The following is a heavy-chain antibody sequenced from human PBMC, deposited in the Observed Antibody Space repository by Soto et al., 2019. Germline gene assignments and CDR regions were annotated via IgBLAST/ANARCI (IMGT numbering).Heavy chain of an antibody. Sequence: QVQLVESGGGEVQPGRSLTIYCAACGFTFSTYGMHWVRQTPGKGLEWVAVISYDGTNKFYSDSVKGPFTISRDNFKNTLTLQMNSLRADDTAVYSCAKDLQSYGDYDYYCYGMDVWGLGTRVIVSS. V-gene: IGHV3-30*18. J-gene: IGHJ6*02. CDR2: ISYDGTNK. CDR1: GFTFSTYG. D-gene: IGHD4-17*01. CDR3: AKDLQSYGDYDYYCYGMDV.